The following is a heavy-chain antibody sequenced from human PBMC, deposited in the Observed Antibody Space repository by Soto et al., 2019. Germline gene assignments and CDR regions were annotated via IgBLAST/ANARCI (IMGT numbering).Heavy chain of an antibody. D-gene: IGHD4-4*01. V-gene: IGHV4-38-2*01. CDR1: GYSISSGYY. J-gene: IGHJ4*02. Sequence: SETLSLTCAVSGYSISSGYYWGWIRQPPGKGLEWIGSIYHSGSTYYNPSLKSRVTISVDTSKNQFSLKLSSVTAADTAVYYCARGGLQDFDSWGQGTLVTVSS. CDR2: IYHSGST. CDR3: ARGGLQDFDS.